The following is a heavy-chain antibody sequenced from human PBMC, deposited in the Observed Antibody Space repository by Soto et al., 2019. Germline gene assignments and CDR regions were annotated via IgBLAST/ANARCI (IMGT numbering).Heavy chain of an antibody. D-gene: IGHD6-19*01. CDR1: GFTFSSSW. Sequence: EVQLVEFGGGLVQPGGSLRLSCAASGFTFSSSWMHWVRQAPGKGLVWVSRINSDGSTTNHADSVKGRFTISRDNAKNTLYLQMNSLKAEDTAVYYCARGPSGWYGYDYWGQGTLVTVSS. CDR2: INSDGSTT. CDR3: ARGPSGWYGYDY. J-gene: IGHJ4*02. V-gene: IGHV3-74*01.